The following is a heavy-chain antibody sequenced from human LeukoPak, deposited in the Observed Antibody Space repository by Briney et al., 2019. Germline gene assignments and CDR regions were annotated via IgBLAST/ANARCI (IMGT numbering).Heavy chain of an antibody. V-gene: IGHV3-30-3*01. CDR1: GFTFSSYA. CDR2: ISYDGSNK. D-gene: IGHD4-23*01. J-gene: IGHJ4*02. Sequence: GGSLRLSCAASGFTFSSYAMHWVRQAPGKGLEWVTVISYDGSNKYYADSVKGRFTISRDNSKNTLYLQMNSLRTEDTAVYYCARGLPSYGGNGDYWGQGTLVTVSS. CDR3: ARGLPSYGGNGDY.